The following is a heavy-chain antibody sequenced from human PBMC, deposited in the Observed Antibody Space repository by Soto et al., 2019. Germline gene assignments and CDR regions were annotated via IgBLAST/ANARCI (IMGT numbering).Heavy chain of an antibody. CDR1: GYSFSTYG. V-gene: IGHV1-18*01. CDR3: ARDRGYGSDTFDI. J-gene: IGHJ3*02. CDR2: IGAYDGDT. Sequence: QAQLVLSGAEVKSPGASVKVSCKASGYSFSTYGISWVRQAPGQGLEWMGWIGAYDGDTNYAQKLQGRVTMTIDTSTSTAYMELTSLRSDDTAMYYCARDRGYGSDTFDIWGQGTMVTVTS. D-gene: IGHD5-18*01.